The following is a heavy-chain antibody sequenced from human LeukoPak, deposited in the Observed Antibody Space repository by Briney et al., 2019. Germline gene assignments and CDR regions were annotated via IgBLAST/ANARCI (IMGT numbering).Heavy chain of an antibody. Sequence: GGSLRLSCAASGFIFSSYAMSWVRQAPGKGLEWVSAISTSGSSTYYADSVKGRFTISRDNSKNTQYLQMNSLRVEGTAIYYCAKDRYSGIRGIIDYWGQGTLVTVSS. V-gene: IGHV3-23*01. CDR3: AKDRYSGIRGIIDY. CDR2: ISTSGSST. J-gene: IGHJ4*02. D-gene: IGHD5-12*01. CDR1: GFIFSSYA.